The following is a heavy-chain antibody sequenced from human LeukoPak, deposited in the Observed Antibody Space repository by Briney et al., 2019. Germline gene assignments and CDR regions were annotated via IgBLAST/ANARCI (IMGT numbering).Heavy chain of an antibody. J-gene: IGHJ4*02. CDR3: MNGDSIGPQGNY. D-gene: IGHD3-22*01. Sequence: ASVKVSCKASGGTFSSYAISWVRQAPGQGLEWMGGIIPIFGTANYAQKFQGRVTITADESTSTAYMELSSLRSEDTAVYYCMNGDSIGPQGNYWGQGTLVTVSS. CDR2: IIPIFGTA. CDR1: GGTFSSYA. V-gene: IGHV1-69*13.